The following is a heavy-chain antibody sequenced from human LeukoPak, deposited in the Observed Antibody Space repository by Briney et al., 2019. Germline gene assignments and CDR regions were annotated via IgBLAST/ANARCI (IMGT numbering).Heavy chain of an antibody. CDR2: MNPNSGNT. CDR1: GYTFTSYD. V-gene: IGHV1-8*01. CDR3: ARVLWFEWGYYFDY. J-gene: IGHJ4*02. D-gene: IGHD3-10*01. Sequence: GASVKVSCKASGYTFTSYDINWVRQATGQGLEWMGWMNPNSGNTGYAQKFQGRVTMTRDTSISTAYMELSRLRSDDTAVYYCARVLWFEWGYYFDYWGQGTLVTVSS.